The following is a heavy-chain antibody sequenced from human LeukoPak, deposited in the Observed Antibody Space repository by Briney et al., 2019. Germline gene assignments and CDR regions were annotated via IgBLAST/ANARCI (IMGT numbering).Heavy chain of an antibody. J-gene: IGHJ4*02. CDR3: AKEEASAADY. CDR1: GGSIISSSHY. V-gene: IGHV4-39*01. D-gene: IGHD6-13*01. Sequence: SETLSLTCTVSGGSIISSSHYWAWLRQPPGKGLEWIGSIYYNGGTFYSPSLKSRASISVDTSKNQFSLKLSSVTAADTSVYFCAKEEASAADYWGQGTLVTVSS. CDR2: IYYNGGT.